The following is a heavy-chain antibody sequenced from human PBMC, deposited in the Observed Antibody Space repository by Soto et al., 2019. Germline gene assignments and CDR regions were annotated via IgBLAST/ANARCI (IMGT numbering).Heavy chain of an antibody. CDR1: GFTFSSYG. CDR2: IWYDGSNK. V-gene: IGHV3-33*01. D-gene: IGHD3-10*01. Sequence: QVQLVESGGGVVQPGRSLRLSCAASGFTFSSYGMHWVRQAPGKGLEWVAVIWYDGSNKYYADSVKGRFTISRDNSKNTLYQQMNSLRAEDTAVYYCARESGAGFDYWGQGTLVTVSS. CDR3: ARESGAGFDY. J-gene: IGHJ4*02.